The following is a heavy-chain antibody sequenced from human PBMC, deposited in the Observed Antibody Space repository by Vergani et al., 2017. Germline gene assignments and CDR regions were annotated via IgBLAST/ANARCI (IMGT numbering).Heavy chain of an antibody. V-gene: IGHV4-61*10. CDR3: ARATYYYDSSGSVGNFDY. CDR1: GGSVSSGSYY. D-gene: IGHD3-22*01. CDR2: IYYSGST. Sequence: QVQLQESGPGLVKPSETLSLTCTVSGGSVSSGSYYWSWIRQPAGKGLEWIGYIYYSGSTNYNPSLKSRVTISVDTSKNQFSLKLSSVTAADTAVYYCARATYYYDSSGSVGNFDYWGQGTLVTVSS. J-gene: IGHJ4*02.